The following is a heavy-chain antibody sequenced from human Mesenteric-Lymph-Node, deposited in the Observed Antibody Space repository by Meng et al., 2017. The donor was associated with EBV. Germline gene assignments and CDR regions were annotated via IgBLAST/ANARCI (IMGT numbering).Heavy chain of an antibody. CDR1: GGSISRGGYY. CDR3: ARAHRVLFGELNWFDP. CDR2: IYYSGSA. Sequence: LKGSGPALCKPSGTLSLTCAVSGGSISRGGYYWSWIRQPPGKGLECIGYIYYSGSAYYNPSLKSRVTISVDTSKNQFSLKLSSVTAADTAVYYCARAHRVLFGELNWFDPWGQGSLVTVSS. D-gene: IGHD3-10*01. J-gene: IGHJ5*02. V-gene: IGHV4-30-4*01.